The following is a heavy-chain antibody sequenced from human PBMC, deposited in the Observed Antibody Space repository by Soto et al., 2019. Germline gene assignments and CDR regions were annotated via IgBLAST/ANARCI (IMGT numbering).Heavy chain of an antibody. CDR1: GDSVSSSTYY. J-gene: IGHJ5*02. Sequence: SETLSLTCTVSGDSVSSSTYYCSWILHPPGKGLEWIGYIYNSVSTNYNPSLKSRVTISVDTSKNKFFLKLSYVTAADTAVYYCARKATTPNWFHTWGQGTQVTVSS. CDR3: ARKATTPNWFHT. V-gene: IGHV4-61*01. D-gene: IGHD5-12*01. CDR2: IYNSVST.